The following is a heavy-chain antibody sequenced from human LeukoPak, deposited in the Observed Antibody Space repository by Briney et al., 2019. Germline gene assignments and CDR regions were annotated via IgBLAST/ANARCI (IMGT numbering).Heavy chain of an antibody. CDR3: ARTSTYYDFWSGYRDFDY. Sequence: SETLSLTCTVSGGSISSYYWSWIRQPAGKGLEWIGRIYTSGSTNYNPSLKSRVTISVDTSKNQFSLKLSSVTAADTAVYYCARTSTYYDFWSGYRDFDYWGQGTLVTVSS. V-gene: IGHV4-4*07. D-gene: IGHD3-3*01. CDR1: GGSISSYY. CDR2: IYTSGST. J-gene: IGHJ4*02.